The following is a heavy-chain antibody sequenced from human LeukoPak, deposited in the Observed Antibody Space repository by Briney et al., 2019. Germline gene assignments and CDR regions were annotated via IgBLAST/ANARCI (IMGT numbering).Heavy chain of an antibody. J-gene: IGHJ1*01. CDR2: ISGSGGST. Sequence: GGSLRLSCAASGFTFSSYEMNWVRQAPGKGLEWVSAISGSGGSTYYADSVKGRFTISRDNSKNTLYLQMNSLRAEDTAVYYCAKVPVGILYFHEYFQHWGQGTLVTVSS. V-gene: IGHV3-23*01. CDR3: AKVPVGILYFHEYFQH. D-gene: IGHD2-15*01. CDR1: GFTFSSYE.